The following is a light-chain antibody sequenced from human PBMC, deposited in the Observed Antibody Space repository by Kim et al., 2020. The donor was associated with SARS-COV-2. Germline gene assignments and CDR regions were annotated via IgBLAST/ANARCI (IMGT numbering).Light chain of an antibody. CDR3: LQHYKYPYT. J-gene: IGKJ2*01. CDR2: GAS. V-gene: IGKV1-6*01. CDR1: QGIRND. Sequence: SASGGDTVTITCRTSQGIRNDLAWFQQKAGKAPQLLIYGASSLHTGVPSRFSGSGSGTDFTLTISSLQPEDFATYYCLQHYKYPYTFGQGAKLEI.